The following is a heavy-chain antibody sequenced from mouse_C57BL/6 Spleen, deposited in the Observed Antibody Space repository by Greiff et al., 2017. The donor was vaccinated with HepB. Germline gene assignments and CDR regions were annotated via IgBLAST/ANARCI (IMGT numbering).Heavy chain of an antibody. J-gene: IGHJ4*01. V-gene: IGHV1-82*01. CDR1: GYAFSSSW. CDR3: ASYYRKIYYAMDY. D-gene: IGHD2-14*01. Sequence: QVQLQQSGPELVKPGASVKISCKASGYAFSSSWMNWVKQRPGKGLEWIGRIYPGDGDTNYNGKFKGKATLTADKSSSTAYMQLSSLTSEDSAVYCCASYYRKIYYAMDYWGQGTSVTVSS. CDR2: IYPGDGDT.